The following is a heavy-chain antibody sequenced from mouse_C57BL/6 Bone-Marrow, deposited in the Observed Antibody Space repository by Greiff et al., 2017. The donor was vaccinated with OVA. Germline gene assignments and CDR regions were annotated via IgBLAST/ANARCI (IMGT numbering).Heavy chain of an antibody. D-gene: IGHD4-1*01. CDR1: GFTFSDYG. J-gene: IGHJ4*01. V-gene: IGHV5-17*01. Sequence: EVKLMESGGGLVKPGGSLKLSCAASGFTFSDYGMHWVRQAPEKGLEWVAYISSGSSTIYYADTVKGRFTISRDNAKNTLFLQMTSLRSEDTAMYYCARRDWVYAMDYWGQGTSGTVSS. CDR3: ARRDWVYAMDY. CDR2: ISSGSSTI.